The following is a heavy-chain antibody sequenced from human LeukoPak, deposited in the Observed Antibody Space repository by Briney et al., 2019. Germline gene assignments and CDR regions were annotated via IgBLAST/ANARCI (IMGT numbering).Heavy chain of an antibody. CDR2: ISYDGSNK. CDR3: AKDQGGSRKGYFDY. J-gene: IGHJ4*02. D-gene: IGHD2-15*01. V-gene: IGHV3-30-3*01. CDR1: GFTFSSYA. Sequence: GGSLRLSCAASGFTFSSYAMHWVRQAPGKGLEWVAVISYDGSNKYYADSVKGRFTISRDNSKNTLYLQMNSLRAEDTAVYYCAKDQGGSRKGYFDYWGQGTLVTVSS.